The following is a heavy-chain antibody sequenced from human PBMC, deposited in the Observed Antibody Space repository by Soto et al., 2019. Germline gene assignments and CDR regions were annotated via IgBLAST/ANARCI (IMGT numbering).Heavy chain of an antibody. CDR3: ARDWQGLRGLT. V-gene: IGHV4-34*01. CDR1: GGSFSGYY. D-gene: IGHD5-12*01. Sequence: QVQLQQWGAGLLKPSETLSLTCAVYGGSFSGYYWSWIRQPPGKGLEWIGEINHSGSTNYNPSLKSRVTISVDTSKNQFSLKLSSVTAADTAVYYCARDWQGLRGLTWGQGTLVTVSS. J-gene: IGHJ4*02. CDR2: INHSGST.